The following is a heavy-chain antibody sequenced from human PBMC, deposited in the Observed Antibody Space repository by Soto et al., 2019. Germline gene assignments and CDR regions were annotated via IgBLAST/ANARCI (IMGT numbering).Heavy chain of an antibody. CDR1: GFTFDDYA. J-gene: IGHJ4*01. D-gene: IGHD2-15*01. CDR3: VKDSYADFHRVLSTAEYFFDY. Sequence: AGGSLRLSCTASGFTFDDYAMHWVRQGPGRGLEWVSGITWNSGKIAYADSVKGRFTIARDDDNNSLYLQMNSLRPEDTALYYSVKDSYADFHRVLSTAEYFFDYWGHGTLVTVSS. CDR2: ITWNSGKI. V-gene: IGHV3-9*01.